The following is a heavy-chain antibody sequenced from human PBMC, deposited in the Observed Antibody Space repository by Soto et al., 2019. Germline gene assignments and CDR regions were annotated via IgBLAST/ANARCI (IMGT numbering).Heavy chain of an antibody. CDR1: GFTFSSYA. Sequence: EVQLLESGGGLVQPGGSLRLSCAASGFTFSSYAMSWVRQAPGKGLEWVSAISGSGGSTYYADSVKGRFTISRDNSKNTLYLQMSSLRAEDTAVYYCAKYSYGFRVVDYWGQGTLVTVSS. CDR2: ISGSGGST. CDR3: AKYSYGFRVVDY. J-gene: IGHJ4*02. V-gene: IGHV3-23*01. D-gene: IGHD5-18*01.